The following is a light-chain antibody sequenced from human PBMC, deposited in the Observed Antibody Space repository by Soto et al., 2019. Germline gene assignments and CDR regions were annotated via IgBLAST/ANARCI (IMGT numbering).Light chain of an antibody. CDR3: QQYNNWPPVT. J-gene: IGKJ3*01. Sequence: EIVMTQSPATLSMSPGERATLSCRASQSVSSNLAWYQQKPGQAPRLLIYGASTRATGIPARFSGSGSGTEFTLTISSLQSEDFAVYYCQQYNNWPPVTFGPGTKVDIK. CDR1: QSVSSN. CDR2: GAS. V-gene: IGKV3-15*01.